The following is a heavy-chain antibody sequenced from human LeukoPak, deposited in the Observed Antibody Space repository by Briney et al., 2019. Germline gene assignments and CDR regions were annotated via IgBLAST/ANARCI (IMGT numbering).Heavy chain of an antibody. CDR3: ARGAGGALGYCSGGSCHPFDY. CDR2: INTYGSST. J-gene: IGHJ4*02. CDR1: GFTLSNYW. Sequence: GGSLRLSCAASGFTLSNYWMHWVRQVPGKGLVWVSRINTYGSSTTYADSVKGRFTISRDNAKNTLYLQMNSLRVEDTAVYYCARGAGGALGYCSGGSCHPFDYWGQGTLVTVSS. D-gene: IGHD2-15*01. V-gene: IGHV3-74*03.